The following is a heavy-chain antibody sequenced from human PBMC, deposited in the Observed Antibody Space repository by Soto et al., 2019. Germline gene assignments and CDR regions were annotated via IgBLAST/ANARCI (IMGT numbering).Heavy chain of an antibody. D-gene: IGHD6-13*01. CDR2: INAHEANT. J-gene: IGHJ1*01. Sequence: GASVKVSCKVSGYTLNEVAMHWVRQAPGKGLEWMGGINAHEANTIYAQHLQGRVTMTTDTSTSTAYMELRSLRSDDTAVYYCARDGGSSWLQHWGQGTLVTVSS. CDR3: ARDGGSSWLQH. CDR1: GYTLNEVA. V-gene: IGHV1-24*01.